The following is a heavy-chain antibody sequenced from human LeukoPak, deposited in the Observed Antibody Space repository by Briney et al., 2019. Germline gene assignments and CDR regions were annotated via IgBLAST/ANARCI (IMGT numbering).Heavy chain of an antibody. CDR3: AKGRGYNYGYIFGYFDY. V-gene: IGHV3-48*01. Sequence: PGGSLRLSCAASGFTFSNYSMNWVRQAPGKGLEWVSYISSSSSTIYYADSVKGRFTISRDNAKNSLYLQMNSLRAEDTALYYCAKGRGYNYGYIFGYFDYWGQGTLVTVSS. CDR2: ISSSSSTI. J-gene: IGHJ4*02. D-gene: IGHD5-18*01. CDR1: GFTFSNYS.